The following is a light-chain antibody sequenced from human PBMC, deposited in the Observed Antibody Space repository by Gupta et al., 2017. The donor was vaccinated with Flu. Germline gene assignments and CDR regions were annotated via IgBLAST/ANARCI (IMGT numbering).Light chain of an antibody. V-gene: IGKV3-15*01. Sequence: EIVMTQSPATLSVSPGERATLSCRASQSVSSNLAWYQQKPGQAPRLLIYGATTRATGIPARFSGSGSGTEFTLTISSLQSEELAVYYCQQYNNWPVGALTFGGGTKVEIK. CDR3: QQYNNWPVGALT. CDR1: QSVSSN. CDR2: GAT. J-gene: IGKJ4*01.